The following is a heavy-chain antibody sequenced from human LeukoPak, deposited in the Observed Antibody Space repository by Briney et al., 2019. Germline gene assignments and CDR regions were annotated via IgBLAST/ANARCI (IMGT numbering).Heavy chain of an antibody. Sequence: SETLSLTCTVSGGSISSGSHHWGWFRQSPGKGLEWIGSLYCSRTTYYNPSLNSRVTISVVTSKNQFSLQLNSVTAADTAVYYCARHDGRGGNTMGALDSWGQGSPVTVSS. CDR2: LYCSRTT. D-gene: IGHD3-3*01. CDR3: ARHDGRGGNTMGALDS. V-gene: IGHV4-39*01. J-gene: IGHJ4*02. CDR1: GGSISSGSHH.